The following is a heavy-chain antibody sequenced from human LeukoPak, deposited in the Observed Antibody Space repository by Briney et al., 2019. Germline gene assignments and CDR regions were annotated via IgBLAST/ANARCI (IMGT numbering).Heavy chain of an antibody. Sequence: SETLSLTCTVSGGSISSYYWSWIRQPPGKGLEWIGYIYYSGSTNYNPSPKSRVTISVDTSKNQFSLKLSSVTAADTAVYYCAQGWEPDGNWFDPWGQGTLVTVSS. J-gene: IGHJ5*02. CDR3: AQGWEPDGNWFDP. D-gene: IGHD1-26*01. CDR2: IYYSGST. V-gene: IGHV4-59*01. CDR1: GGSISSYY.